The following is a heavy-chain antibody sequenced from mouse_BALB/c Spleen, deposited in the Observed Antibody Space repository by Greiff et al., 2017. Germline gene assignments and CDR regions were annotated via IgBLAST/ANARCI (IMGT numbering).Heavy chain of an antibody. CDR3: ARKLEEMDY. J-gene: IGHJ4*01. CDR2: INPSNGRT. V-gene: IGHV1S81*02. D-gene: IGHD4-1*01. CDR1: GYTFTSYW. Sequence: VQLQQPGAELVKPGASVKLSCKASGYTFTSYWMHWVKQRPGQGLEWIGEINPSNGRTNYNEKFKSKATLTVDKSSSTAYMQLSSLTSEDSAVYYCARKLEEMDYWGQGTSVTVSS.